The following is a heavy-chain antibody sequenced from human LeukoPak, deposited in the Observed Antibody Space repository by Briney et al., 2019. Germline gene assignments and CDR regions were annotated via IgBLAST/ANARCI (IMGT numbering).Heavy chain of an antibody. CDR3: ARDTPMTTVASEAFDI. CDR2: IYHSGST. CDR1: GGSISSSNW. V-gene: IGHV4-4*02. J-gene: IGHJ3*02. D-gene: IGHD4-23*01. Sequence: SETLSLTCAVSGGSISSSNWWSWVRQPPGKGLAWIGEIYHSGSTNYNPSLKSRVTISVDKSKNQFSLKLSSVTAADTAVYYCARDTPMTTVASEAFDIWGQGTMVTVSS.